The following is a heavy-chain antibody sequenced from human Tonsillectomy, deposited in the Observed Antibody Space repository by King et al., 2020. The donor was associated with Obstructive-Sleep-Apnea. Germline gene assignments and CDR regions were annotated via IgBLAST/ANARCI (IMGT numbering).Heavy chain of an antibody. CDR2: MSYIGNT. V-gene: IGHV4-59*08. CDR3: ARHRGVEDYGGYGDYFDY. D-gene: IGHD5-12*01. CDR1: VGSISNYY. Sequence: QLQESGPGLVKPSETLSLTCTVSVGSISNYYWSWIRQPPGKGLEWIVYMSYIGNTTFNPSPTIRVTISADTSKIQISLRRSSVTAADTAVYYCARHRGVEDYGGYGDYFDYWGQGTLVTVSS. J-gene: IGHJ4*02.